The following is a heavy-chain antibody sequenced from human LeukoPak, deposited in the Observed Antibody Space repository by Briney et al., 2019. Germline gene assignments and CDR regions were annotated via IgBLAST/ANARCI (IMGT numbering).Heavy chain of an antibody. V-gene: IGHV3-30*03. CDR2: LSYDGSQK. Sequence: SGGSLRLSCAASGFTFSNYGMHWVRQAPGKGLEWVAVLSYDGSQKYYADSVKGRFTISRDNSKNTLYVQMNSLRAEDTAVYYYARSGQLWLSSHDYWGQGTLVTVSS. J-gene: IGHJ4*02. CDR1: GFTFSNYG. D-gene: IGHD5-18*01. CDR3: ARSGQLWLSSHDY.